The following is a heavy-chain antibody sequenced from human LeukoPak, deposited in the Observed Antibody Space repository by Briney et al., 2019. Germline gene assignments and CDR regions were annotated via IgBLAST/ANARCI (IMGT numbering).Heavy chain of an antibody. V-gene: IGHV3-7*01. CDR1: GFTVSSNY. CDR3: ARAGYYYYYYMDV. CDR2: IKQDGSEK. J-gene: IGHJ6*03. Sequence: GGSLRLSCAASGFTVSSNYMIWVRQAPGKGLEWVANIKQDGSEKYYVDSVKGRFTISRDNAKNSLYLQMNSLRAEDTAVYYCARAGYYYYYYMDVWGKGTTVTVSS.